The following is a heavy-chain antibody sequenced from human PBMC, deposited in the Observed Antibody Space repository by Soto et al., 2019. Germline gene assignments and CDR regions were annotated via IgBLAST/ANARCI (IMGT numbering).Heavy chain of an antibody. D-gene: IGHD3-10*01. V-gene: IGHV1-8*01. CDR2: MNPNSGDT. CDR3: ARGELLWFGELLR. Sequence: QVQLVQSGAKVKKPGASVKVSCKASGYTFTSYEINWVRQATGQGLEWMGWMNPNSGDTGYAQKFQGRVTMTRNTSISTAYMELSSLRSEDTAVYYCARGELLWFGELLRWGQGTLVTVSS. CDR1: GYTFTSYE. J-gene: IGHJ4*02.